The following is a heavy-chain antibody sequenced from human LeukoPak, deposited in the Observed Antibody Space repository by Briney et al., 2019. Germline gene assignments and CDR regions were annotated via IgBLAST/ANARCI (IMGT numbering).Heavy chain of an antibody. CDR3: ARYTGYFDY. J-gene: IGHJ4*02. D-gene: IGHD2-2*02. V-gene: IGHV4-59*12. Sequence: SETLSLTCTVSGGSISSYSWSWIRQPPGEGLEWIGHIYYSGSTNYNPSLKSRVTISVDRSKNQVSLRLSSVTAADTAVYYCARYTGYFDYWGQGTLVTVSS. CDR1: GGSISSYS. CDR2: IYYSGST.